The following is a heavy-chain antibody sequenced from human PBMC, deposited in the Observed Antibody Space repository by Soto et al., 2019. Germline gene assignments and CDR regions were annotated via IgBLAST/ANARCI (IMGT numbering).Heavy chain of an antibody. Sequence: GESLKISCAASGFTFSNAWMSWVRQAPGKGLEWVGRIKSKTDGGTTDYAAPVKGRFTISRDDSKNTLYLQMNSLKTEDTAVYYCTTTWYYYDSSGYYYALFDYWGQGTLVTVSS. D-gene: IGHD3-22*01. V-gene: IGHV3-15*01. J-gene: IGHJ4*02. CDR2: IKSKTDGGTT. CDR3: TTTWYYYDSSGYYYALFDY. CDR1: GFTFSNAW.